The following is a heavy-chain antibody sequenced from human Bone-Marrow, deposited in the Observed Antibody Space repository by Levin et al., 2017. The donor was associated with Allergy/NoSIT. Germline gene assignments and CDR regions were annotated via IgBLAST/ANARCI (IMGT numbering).Heavy chain of an antibody. CDR1: VYIFSNYG. V-gene: IGHV1-18*01. J-gene: IGHJ4*02. CDR2: ISAYSGDT. CDR3: AKSIENPGIPDF. Sequence: ASVKVSCKASVYIFSNYGITWVRQAPGQGLEWMGWISAYSGDTTYAQKLQGRVTMTTDTSTSTANRELRCLRSDDTAVYFCAKSIENPGIPDFWGQGTLDTVSS. D-gene: IGHD1-14*01.